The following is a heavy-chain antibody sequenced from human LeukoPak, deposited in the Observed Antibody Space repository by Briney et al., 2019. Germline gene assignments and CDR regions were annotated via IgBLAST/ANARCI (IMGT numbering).Heavy chain of an antibody. CDR2: INPNSGGT. CDR1: GYTFTGYY. V-gene: IGHV1-2*02. Sequence: ASVKVSSKASGYTFTGYYVHWVRQAPGQGLEWMGWINPNSGGTNYAQKFQGRVTTTRDTSISTAYMELSRLRSDDTAVYYCARESWGNYDSSGHPDHWGQGTLVTVSS. D-gene: IGHD3-22*01. CDR3: ARESWGNYDSSGHPDH. J-gene: IGHJ4*02.